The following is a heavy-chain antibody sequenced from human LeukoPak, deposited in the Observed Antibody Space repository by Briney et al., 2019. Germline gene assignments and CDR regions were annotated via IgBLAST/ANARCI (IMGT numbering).Heavy chain of an antibody. CDR2: ISGSGGST. CDR1: GFTFSSYA. V-gene: IGHV3-23*01. CDR3: AKDMGVIVATTINWFDP. Sequence: GGSLRLSCAASGFTFSSYATTWVRQAPGKGLEWVTTISGSGGSTYYADSVKGRVTISRDNSKGTLYLQMNSLRAEDTAVYYCAKDMGVIVATTINWFDPWGQGTLVIVSS. D-gene: IGHD5-12*01. J-gene: IGHJ5*02.